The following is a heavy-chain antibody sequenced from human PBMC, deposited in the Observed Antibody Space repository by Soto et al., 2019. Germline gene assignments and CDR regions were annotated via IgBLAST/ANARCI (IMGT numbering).Heavy chain of an antibody. J-gene: IGHJ4*01. Sequence: SETLSLTCTVSGGSISSSTYYWGWIRQPPGKGLQWIGSVYHTGSTYHDPSLNSRLSISVDTSKNQFSLQLTSVTAADTAVHYCARQHNYYGSGSYFDYWGHGTLVTVS. CDR3: ARQHNYYGSGSYFDY. CDR2: VYHTGST. CDR1: GGSISSSTYY. V-gene: IGHV4-39*01. D-gene: IGHD3-10*01.